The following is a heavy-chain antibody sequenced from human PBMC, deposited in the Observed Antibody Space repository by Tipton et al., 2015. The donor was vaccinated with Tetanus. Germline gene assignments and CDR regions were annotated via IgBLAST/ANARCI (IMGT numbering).Heavy chain of an antibody. V-gene: IGHV4-4*02. Sequence: TLSLTCAVSGGSISSSNWWSWVRQPPGKGLEWIGEIYHSGSTNYNPSLKSRVTISVDKSKNLFSLKRSSGTAADTAVYYCARDVKARGFIINGYYYFGMDVWGQGPTVTVSS. CDR3: ARDVKARGFIINGYYYFGMDV. J-gene: IGHJ6*02. D-gene: IGHD3-10*01. CDR1: GGSISSSNW. CDR2: IYHSGST.